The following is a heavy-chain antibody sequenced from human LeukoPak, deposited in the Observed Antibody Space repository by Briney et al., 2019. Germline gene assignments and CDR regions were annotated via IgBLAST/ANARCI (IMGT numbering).Heavy chain of an antibody. D-gene: IGHD3-22*01. J-gene: IGHJ4*02. CDR2: INHSGST. Sequence: PSETLSLTCAVYGGSFSGYYWSWIRQPPGKGLEWIGEINHSGSTNHNPSLKSRVTISVDTSKNQFSLKLSSVTAADTAVYYCARSPGDSSGYYFYFDYWGQGTLVTVSS. CDR1: GGSFSGYY. CDR3: ARSPGDSSGYYFYFDY. V-gene: IGHV4-34*01.